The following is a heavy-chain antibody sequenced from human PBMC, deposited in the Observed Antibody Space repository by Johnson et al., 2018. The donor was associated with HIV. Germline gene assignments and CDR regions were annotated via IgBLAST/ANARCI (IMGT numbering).Heavy chain of an antibody. CDR1: GFTFSSYG. CDR2: ISYDGSNK. J-gene: IGHJ3*02. D-gene: IGHD3-10*01. Sequence: QMLLVESGGGVVQPGRSLRLSCAASGFTFSSYGMHWVRQAPGKGLAWVAVISYDGSNKYYADSVKGRFTISRDNSKNTLYLQMNSLKTEDTAVYYCTDGESFFDIWGQGTMVTVSS. CDR3: TDGESFFDI. V-gene: IGHV3-30*03.